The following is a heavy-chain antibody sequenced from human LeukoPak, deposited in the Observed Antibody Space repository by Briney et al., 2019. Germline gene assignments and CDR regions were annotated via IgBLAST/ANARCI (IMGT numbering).Heavy chain of an antibody. V-gene: IGHV3-23*01. CDR3: AKGRTSGCSEADDY. Sequence: GGSLRLSCAASGFTFGSYAMSWVRRAPGQGLEWISSICAGGTTYSADSEKGRFTISRDNSKNTLYLQMNSLRAEDTATYYCAKGRTSGCSEADDYWGQGTLVTVSS. CDR1: GFTFGSYA. J-gene: IGHJ4*02. CDR2: ICAGGTT. D-gene: IGHD2-15*01.